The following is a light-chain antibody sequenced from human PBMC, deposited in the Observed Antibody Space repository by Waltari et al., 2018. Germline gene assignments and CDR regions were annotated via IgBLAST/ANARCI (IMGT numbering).Light chain of an antibody. Sequence: EIVLTQSPGTLSLSPGDRATLSCRASQNDNSFLAWYQQKRGQAPRLRIYDASKRATGIPDRMSGSGSGTDFTLTISSLEPEDFASYYCQQRGNLPETFGRGTRVGMK. CDR3: QQRGNLPET. CDR1: QNDNSF. V-gene: IGKV3-11*01. CDR2: DAS. J-gene: IGKJ2*01.